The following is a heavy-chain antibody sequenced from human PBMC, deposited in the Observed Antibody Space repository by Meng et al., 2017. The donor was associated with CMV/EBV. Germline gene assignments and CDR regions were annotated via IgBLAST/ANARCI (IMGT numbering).Heavy chain of an antibody. D-gene: IGHD6-19*01. J-gene: IGHJ4*02. V-gene: IGHV3-21*01. CDR1: GFTFSSYS. CDR2: ISSSGSYI. Sequence: GESLKISCAASGFTFSSYSMNWVRQAPGKGLEWVSSISSSGSYIYYADSVKGRFTISRDNAKNSLYLQMNSLRAEDTAVYYCARGYSSGWSYYFDYWGQGTLVTVSS. CDR3: ARGYSSGWSYYFDY.